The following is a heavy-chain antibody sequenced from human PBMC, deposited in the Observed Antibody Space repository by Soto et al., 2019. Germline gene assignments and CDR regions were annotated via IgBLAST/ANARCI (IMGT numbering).Heavy chain of an antibody. D-gene: IGHD3-3*01. J-gene: IGHJ3*02. CDR3: ARGAIFGSDAFDI. V-gene: IGHV3-48*02. CDR1: GFTFSSYS. CDR2: ISSSSTI. Sequence: GGSLRLSCAASGFTFSSYSMNWVRQAPGKGLEWVSYISSSSTIYYADSVKGRFTISRDNAKNSLYLQMNSLRDEDTAVYYCARGAIFGSDAFDIWGQGTMVTVSS.